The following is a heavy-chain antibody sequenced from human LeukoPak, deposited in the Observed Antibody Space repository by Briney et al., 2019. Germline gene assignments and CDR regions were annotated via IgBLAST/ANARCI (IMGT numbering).Heavy chain of an antibody. J-gene: IGHJ3*02. V-gene: IGHV4-34*01. Sequence: PSETLSLTCAVYGGSFSGYYWSWIRQPPGKGLEWIGEINHSGSTNYNPSLKSRVTMSVDTSKNQFSLKLSSVTAADTAVYYCARAPRYGDAFDIWGQGTMVTVSS. CDR1: GGSFSGYY. D-gene: IGHD1-14*01. CDR2: INHSGST. CDR3: ARAPRYGDAFDI.